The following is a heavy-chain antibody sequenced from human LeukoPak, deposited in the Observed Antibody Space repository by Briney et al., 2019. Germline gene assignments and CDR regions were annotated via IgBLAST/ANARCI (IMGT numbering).Heavy chain of an antibody. CDR3: ARDNYDSSGYYVD. V-gene: IGHV3-48*03. J-gene: IGHJ4*02. CDR2: ISSSGSTT. CDR1: GFPFSSYE. Sequence: PGGSLRLSCAASGFPFSSYEMNWVRQAPGKGLEWVSYISSSGSTTHYADSVKGRFTISRDNAKKSLYLQMNSLRAEDTAVYYCARDNYDSSGYYVDWGQGTLVTVSS. D-gene: IGHD3-22*01.